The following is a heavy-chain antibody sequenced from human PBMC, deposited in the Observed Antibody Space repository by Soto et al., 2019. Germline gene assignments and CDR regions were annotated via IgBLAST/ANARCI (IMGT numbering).Heavy chain of an antibody. V-gene: IGHV4-39*01. Sequence: LSLTCSVSGGSIITSYYWAWIRQPPGKGLEWIGSIYYSGSTYYNPSLKSRVTIFVDTSQSQFSLILGSVTAADTAVYYCARHDWARFYGLDVWGQGTTVTV. D-gene: IGHD2-21*01. CDR3: ARHDWARFYGLDV. J-gene: IGHJ6*02. CDR2: IYYSGST. CDR1: GGSIITSYY.